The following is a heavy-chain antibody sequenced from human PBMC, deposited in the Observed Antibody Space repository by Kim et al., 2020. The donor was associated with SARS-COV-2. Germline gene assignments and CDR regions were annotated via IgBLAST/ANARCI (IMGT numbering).Heavy chain of an antibody. J-gene: IGHJ5*01. CDR2: IHDTGTS. D-gene: IGHD6-13*01. Sequence: SETLSLTCSVSGGSLSSGGYYWSWIRQHPGKGLEWVWYIHDTGTSFYNPSLKSRIIISMDTSENQISLKLTSVTAADTAMYFCATREAAGGLDSWGQGT. CDR3: ATREAAGGLDS. CDR1: GGSLSSGGYY. V-gene: IGHV4-31*03.